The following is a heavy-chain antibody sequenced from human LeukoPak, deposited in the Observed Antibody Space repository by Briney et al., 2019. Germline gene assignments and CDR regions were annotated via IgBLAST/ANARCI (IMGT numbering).Heavy chain of an antibody. D-gene: IGHD3-10*01. CDR3: ARDGLDYYGSGSYFDY. Sequence: SETLSLTCTVSGGSISSGGYYWSWIRQHPGKGLEWIGYIYYSGSTYYNPSLKSRVTISVDTSKNQFSLKLSSVTAADTAVYYCARDGLDYYGSGSYFDYWGQGILVTVSS. V-gene: IGHV4-31*03. J-gene: IGHJ4*02. CDR2: IYYSGST. CDR1: GGSISSGGYY.